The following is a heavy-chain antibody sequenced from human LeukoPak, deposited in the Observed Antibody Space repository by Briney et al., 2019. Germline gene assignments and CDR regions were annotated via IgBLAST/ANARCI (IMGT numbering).Heavy chain of an antibody. CDR1: GGSISSSSYY. D-gene: IGHD2-15*01. Sequence: SETLSLTCTVSGGSISSSSYYWGWIRQPPGKGLEWIGSIYYSGSTYYNPSLKSRVAISVDTSNNQFSLKLSSVTAADTAVYFCARRTVVVVAPTTEYWGQGTLVTVSS. V-gene: IGHV4-39*01. CDR2: IYYSGST. J-gene: IGHJ4*02. CDR3: ARRTVVVVAPTTEY.